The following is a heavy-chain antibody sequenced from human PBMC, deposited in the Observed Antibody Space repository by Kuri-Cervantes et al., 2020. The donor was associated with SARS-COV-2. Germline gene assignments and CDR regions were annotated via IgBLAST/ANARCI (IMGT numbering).Heavy chain of an antibody. D-gene: IGHD3-10*01. J-gene: IGHJ4*02. CDR1: GDSISSSSYY. V-gene: IGHV4-39*01. CDR2: IYYSGST. CDR3: ARGEVEFGY. Sequence: SETLSLTCTVSGDSISSSSYYWGWIRQPPGKGLEWIGSIYYSGSTYYNPSLKSRVTISVDTSKNQFSLKLSSVTAADTAVYYCARGEVEFGYWGQGTLVTVSS.